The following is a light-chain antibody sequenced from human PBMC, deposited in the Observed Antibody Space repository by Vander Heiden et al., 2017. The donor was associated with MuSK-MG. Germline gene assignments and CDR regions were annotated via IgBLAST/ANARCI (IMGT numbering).Light chain of an antibody. CDR1: NLGDKY. V-gene: IGLV3-1*01. CDR3: QTWDSSTYVI. CDR2: KDT. J-gene: IGLJ2*01. Sequence: SYELTQPPSVSVSPGQTASITCSGENLGDKYVCWYQQKPGQSPLLVMYKDTKRTAGIPERFSGSNSGNTATLTVSGTQAMEEADYYCQTWDSSTYVIFGGGTKLTIL.